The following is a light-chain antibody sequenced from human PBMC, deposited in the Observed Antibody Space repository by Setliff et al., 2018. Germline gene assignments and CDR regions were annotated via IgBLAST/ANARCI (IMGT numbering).Light chain of an antibody. CDR1: SSDVGGYNY. CDR2: DVS. Sequence: QSVLAQPASVSGSPGQSITISCTGTSSDVGGYNYVSWYQQRPGKAPKLMIYDVSKRPSGVSDRFSGSKSGNTASLTISGLQAEDEADYYCSSYTGSNSHVFGTGTKVTVL. J-gene: IGLJ1*01. CDR3: SSYTGSNSHV. V-gene: IGLV2-14*01.